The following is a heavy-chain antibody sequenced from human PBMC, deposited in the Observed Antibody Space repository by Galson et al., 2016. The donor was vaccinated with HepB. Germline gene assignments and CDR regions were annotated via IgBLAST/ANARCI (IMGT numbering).Heavy chain of an antibody. J-gene: IGHJ3*02. CDR3: ARRTIQLERDRAFDI. Sequence: SVKVSCKASGGSFSDYAINWVRQAPGQGLEWMGVVITMFGSTTYAQNFQGRLTITADESTSTAYMELNNLRSEDTAKYFCARRTIQLERDRAFDIWGQGTVVTVSS. CDR1: GGSFSDYA. D-gene: IGHD1-1*01. CDR2: VITMFGST. V-gene: IGHV1-69*13.